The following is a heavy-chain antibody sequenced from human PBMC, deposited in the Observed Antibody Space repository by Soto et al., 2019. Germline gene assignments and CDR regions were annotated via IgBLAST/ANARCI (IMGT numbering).Heavy chain of an antibody. CDR2: IWYDGSNK. Sequence: ESGGGVVQPGRSLRLSCAASGFTFSSYGMHWVRQAPGKGLEWVAVIWYDGSNKYYADSVKGRFTISRDNSKNTLYLQMNSLRAEDTAVYYCARERAAGTYYIDYWGQGTLVTVSS. V-gene: IGHV3-33*01. CDR1: GFTFSSYG. CDR3: ARERAAGTYYIDY. D-gene: IGHD6-13*01. J-gene: IGHJ4*02.